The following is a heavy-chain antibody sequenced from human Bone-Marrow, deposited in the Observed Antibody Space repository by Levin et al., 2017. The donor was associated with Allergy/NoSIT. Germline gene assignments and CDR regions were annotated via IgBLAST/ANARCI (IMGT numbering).Heavy chain of an antibody. CDR2: IYYSGNT. J-gene: IGHJ3*02. CDR3: AREGYYGSEKEDAFDI. D-gene: IGHD3-16*01. Sequence: SQTLSLPCAVSSDSIRSTSHYWGWIRQPPGKGLEWIGSIYYSGNTYYDPSLKSRVTISVDTSKNQFSLKLRSVTAADTAVYYCAREGYYGSEKEDAFDIWGQGTLVIVSS. CDR1: SDSIRSTSHY. V-gene: IGHV4-39*01.